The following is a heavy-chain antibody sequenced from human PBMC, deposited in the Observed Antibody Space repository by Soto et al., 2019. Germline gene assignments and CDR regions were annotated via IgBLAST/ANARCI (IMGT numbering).Heavy chain of an antibody. CDR3: ATYGGDSGGFEYFKH. J-gene: IGHJ1*01. CDR1: GFTFSNYG. CDR2: ISGSGDT. D-gene: IGHD2-21*02. Sequence: EVQLLESGGGLVQPGGSLRLSCAASGFTFSNYGMTWVRQAPGKGLEWVSAISGSGDTYNVDSLKGRFSISRDNSKSTLFLQMNSLRAEDTAVYYCATYGGDSGGFEYFKHWGQGTLVTVSS. V-gene: IGHV3-23*01.